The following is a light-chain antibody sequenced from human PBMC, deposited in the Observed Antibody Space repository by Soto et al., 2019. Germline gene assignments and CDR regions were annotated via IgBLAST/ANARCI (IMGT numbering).Light chain of an antibody. J-gene: IGLJ1*01. CDR2: DTV. V-gene: IGLV7-46*01. Sequence: QAVVTQEPSLTVSPGGTVTLTCVSSTGTVTSGHYPYWSQQKPGQAPRTLIYDTVKKPSWTPARFSGVLLGGKAVLTLSGAQPEDEADYYCLLSYNGPYVFGPLTKVTVL. CDR1: TGTVTSGHY. CDR3: LLSYNGPYV.